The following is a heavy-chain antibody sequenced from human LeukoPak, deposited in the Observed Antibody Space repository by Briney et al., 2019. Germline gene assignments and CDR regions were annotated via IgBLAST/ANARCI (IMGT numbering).Heavy chain of an antibody. Sequence: PGRSLRLSCAASGFTFSSYGMHWVRQAPGKGLEWVAVIWYDGSNKYYADSVKGRFTISRDNSENTLYLQMNSLRAEDTAVYYCARDRDSSGYYHYYYGMDVWGQGTTVTVSS. CDR1: GFTFSSYG. CDR3: ARDRDSSGYYHYYYGMDV. J-gene: IGHJ6*02. CDR2: IWYDGSNK. V-gene: IGHV3-33*01. D-gene: IGHD3-22*01.